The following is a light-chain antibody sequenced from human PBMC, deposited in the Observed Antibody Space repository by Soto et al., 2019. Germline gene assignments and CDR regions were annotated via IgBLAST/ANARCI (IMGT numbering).Light chain of an antibody. J-gene: IGKJ5*01. Sequence: DIQMTQSPSSLSASVGDRFTMTFRASQSISSYLNWYQQKPGKAPKLLIYAASSLKSGVPSRFSGSGSGTHFTLTITGLQPADFATYYCQQNFSIPITFGQGTRLET. CDR3: QQNFSIPIT. CDR1: QSISSY. CDR2: AAS. V-gene: IGKV1-39*01.